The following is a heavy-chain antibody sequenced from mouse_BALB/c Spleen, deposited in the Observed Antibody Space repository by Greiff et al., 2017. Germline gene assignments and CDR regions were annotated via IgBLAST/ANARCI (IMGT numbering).Heavy chain of an antibody. Sequence: EVKLQESGPSLVKPSQTLSLTCSVTGDSITSGYWNWIRKFPGNKLEYMGYISYSGSTYYNPSLKSRISITRDTSKNQYYLQLNSVTTEDTATYYCARCYYYGSSHFDYWGQGTTLTVSS. V-gene: IGHV3-8*02. CDR3: ARCYYYGSSHFDY. CDR1: GDSITSGY. D-gene: IGHD1-1*01. CDR2: ISYSGST. J-gene: IGHJ2*01.